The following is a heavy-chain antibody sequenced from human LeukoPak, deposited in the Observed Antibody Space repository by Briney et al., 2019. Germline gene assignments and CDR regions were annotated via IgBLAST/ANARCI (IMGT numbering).Heavy chain of an antibody. J-gene: IGHJ4*02. D-gene: IGHD3-10*01. CDR2: INPNSGGT. CDR3: ARDFPQRYYYGSGSLSDY. Sequence: ASVKVSCMASGYTFTGYYMHWVRQAPGQGLEWMGRINPNSGGTNYAQKFQGRVTMTRDTSISTAYMELSRLRSDDTAVYYCARDFPQRYYYGSGSLSDYWGQGTLVTVSS. V-gene: IGHV1-2*06. CDR1: GYTFTGYY.